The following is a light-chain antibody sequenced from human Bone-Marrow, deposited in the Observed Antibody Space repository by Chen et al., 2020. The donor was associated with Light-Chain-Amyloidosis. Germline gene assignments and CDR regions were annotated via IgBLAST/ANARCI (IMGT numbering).Light chain of an antibody. CDR1: QSISKNY. CDR3: QQYGTSPDYT. CDR2: GAS. Sequence: EILLTQSRGILALSPGARVTLSCRASQSISKNYVAWYQQSRGRAPRLLIYGASNRATGIPDRFSGSGSGTDFTLTISELEPEDFAVYYCQQYGTSPDYTFGQGTRLEIK. V-gene: IGKV3-20*01. J-gene: IGKJ2*01.